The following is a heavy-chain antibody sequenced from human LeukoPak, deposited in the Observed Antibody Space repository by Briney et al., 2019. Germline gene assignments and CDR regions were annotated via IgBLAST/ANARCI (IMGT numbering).Heavy chain of an antibody. Sequence: SETLSLTCAVYGVSFSGYYWSWIRQPPGKGLEWIGEINHSGSTNYNPSLKSRVTISVDTSKNQFSLKLSSVTAADTAVYYCARAPYCSSTSCFIDPWGQGTLVTVSS. D-gene: IGHD2-2*01. CDR3: ARAPYCSSTSCFIDP. CDR2: INHSGST. CDR1: GVSFSGYY. V-gene: IGHV4-34*01. J-gene: IGHJ5*02.